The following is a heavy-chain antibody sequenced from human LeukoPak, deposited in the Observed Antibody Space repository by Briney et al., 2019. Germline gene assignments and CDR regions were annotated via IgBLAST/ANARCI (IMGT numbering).Heavy chain of an antibody. CDR3: ARGGSSSWIFYYGMDV. Sequence: ASVKVSCKASGGTFSSYAMNWVRQAPGQGLEWMGWINTNTGNPTYAQGFTGRFVFSLDTSVSTAYLQISSLKAEDTAVYYCARGGSSSWIFYYGMDVWGQGTTVTVSS. CDR2: INTNTGNP. CDR1: GGTFSSYA. V-gene: IGHV7-4-1*02. J-gene: IGHJ6*02. D-gene: IGHD6-13*01.